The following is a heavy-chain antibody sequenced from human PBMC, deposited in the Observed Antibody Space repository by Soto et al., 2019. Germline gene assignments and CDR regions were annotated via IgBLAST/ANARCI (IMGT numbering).Heavy chain of an antibody. D-gene: IGHD2-8*02. CDR3: ARDGPHPSTSGWDLVLLDQ. V-gene: IGHV3-30-3*01. J-gene: IGHJ4*02. CDR1: GFSLSNFA. CDR2: ISYDEINK. Sequence: QVQLVESGGGVVQPGRSLRLSCAASGFSLSNFAMHWVRQAPGKGLECVAAISYDEINKYYADSVKGRFTISRDTSKNTLSLQMNSLRAEDTALYYCARDGPHPSTSGWDLVLLDQWGKGTLVTVSS.